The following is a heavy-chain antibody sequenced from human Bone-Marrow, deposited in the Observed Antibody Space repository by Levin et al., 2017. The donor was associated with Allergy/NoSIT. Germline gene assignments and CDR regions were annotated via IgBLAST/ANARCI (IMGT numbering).Heavy chain of an antibody. J-gene: IGHJ2*01. CDR3: ARGITFYYDGSGYFEDL. Sequence: GESLKISCAGSGFTFSTYNMHWVRQAPGKGLEWISSITSRSSYIYYADSVKGRFTISRDNVENSLYLQMNSLGAEDTAVYYCARGITFYYDGSGYFEDLWGRGTLVTVSS. D-gene: IGHD3-22*01. CDR2: ITSRSSYI. V-gene: IGHV3-21*01. CDR1: GFTFSTYN.